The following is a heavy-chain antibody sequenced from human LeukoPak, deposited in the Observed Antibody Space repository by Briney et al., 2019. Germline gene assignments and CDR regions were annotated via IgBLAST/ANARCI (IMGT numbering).Heavy chain of an antibody. D-gene: IGHD6-19*01. CDR2: IYSGGST. Sequence: GGSLRLSCAASGFTVSSNYMSWVRQAPGKGLEWVSVIYSGGSTYYADSVKGRFTISRDDSKNTLYLQMNSLRAEDTAVYYCARRSGIAVAGAFDYWGQGTLVTVSS. J-gene: IGHJ4*02. CDR3: ARRSGIAVAGAFDY. CDR1: GFTVSSNY. V-gene: IGHV3-53*01.